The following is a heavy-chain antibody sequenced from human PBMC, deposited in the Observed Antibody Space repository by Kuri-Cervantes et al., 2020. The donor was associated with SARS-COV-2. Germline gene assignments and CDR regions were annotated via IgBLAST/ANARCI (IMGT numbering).Heavy chain of an antibody. Sequence: GGSLRLSCAASGFTFSRTDMHWVRQAPGKGLGWVAVISYDGKKKKCIGSGKGRFTISRDNSQNTVYLRMTNLRSEDTAMYYCAKDHFGVHDFWGQGTLVTVSS. D-gene: IGHD2-21*01. CDR1: GFTFSRTD. J-gene: IGHJ4*02. CDR2: ISYDGKKK. V-gene: IGHV3-30*18. CDR3: AKDHFGVHDF.